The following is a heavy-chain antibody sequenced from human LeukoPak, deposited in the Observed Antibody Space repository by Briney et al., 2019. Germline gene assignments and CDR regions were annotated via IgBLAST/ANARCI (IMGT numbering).Heavy chain of an antibody. D-gene: IGHD3-3*01. CDR2: ISSSSSYI. CDR1: GFIFSRNS. Sequence: PGGSLRLSSAASGFIFSRNSMNWVRQAPGKGLEGVSSISSSSSYIYYADSVKGRFTISRDNAKNSLYLQMNSLRAEDTAVYYCARVAWSVEGYYYMDVWGKGTTVTISS. V-gene: IGHV3-21*01. CDR3: ARVAWSVEGYYYMDV. J-gene: IGHJ6*03.